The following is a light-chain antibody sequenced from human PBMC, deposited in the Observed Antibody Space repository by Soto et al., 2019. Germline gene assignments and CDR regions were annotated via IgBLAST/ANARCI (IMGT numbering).Light chain of an antibody. J-gene: IGLJ2*01. CDR3: SSYTTSTTQV. CDR1: SSDVGSYNY. V-gene: IGLV2-14*01. Sequence: QSVLTQPASVSGSPGQSITISCTGTSSDVGSYNYVSWYQQHPGKAPKLMIYEVRNRPSGVSDRFSGSESGKTASLTIFGLQAEDEADYYCSSYTTSTTQVFGGGTQLTVL. CDR2: EVR.